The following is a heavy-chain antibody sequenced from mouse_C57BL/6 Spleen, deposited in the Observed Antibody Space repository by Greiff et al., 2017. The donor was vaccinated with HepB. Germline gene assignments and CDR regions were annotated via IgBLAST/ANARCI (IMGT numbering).Heavy chain of an antibody. Sequence: VQLQQSGPELVKPGASVKISCKASGYAFSSSWMNWVKQRPGKGLEWIGRIYPGDGDTNYNGKFKGKATLTADKSSSTAYMQLSSLTSEDSAVYFGAREYSNYLAYWGQGTLVTVSA. CDR3: AREYSNYLAY. CDR2: IYPGDGDT. V-gene: IGHV1-82*01. CDR1: GYAFSSSW. J-gene: IGHJ3*01. D-gene: IGHD2-5*01.